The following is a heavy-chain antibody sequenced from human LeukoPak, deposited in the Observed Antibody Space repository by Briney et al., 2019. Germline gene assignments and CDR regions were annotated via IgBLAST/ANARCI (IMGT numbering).Heavy chain of an antibody. CDR3: AIWYCSGGRCYSNARTFDY. V-gene: IGHV7-4-1*02. CDR1: GYTFTSYA. D-gene: IGHD2-15*01. Sequence: ASVKVSCKASGYTFTSYAMNWVREAPGQGLEWMGWINTNTGNPTYAQGLTGRFVFSLDTSVSTAYLQISSLKAEDTAGYYCAIWYCSGGRCYSNARTFDYWGQGTRVSVSS. CDR2: INTNTGNP. J-gene: IGHJ4*02.